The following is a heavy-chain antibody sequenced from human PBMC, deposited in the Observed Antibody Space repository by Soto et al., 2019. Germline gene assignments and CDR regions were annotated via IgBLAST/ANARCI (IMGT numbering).Heavy chain of an antibody. D-gene: IGHD6-6*01. CDR2: IIPIFGTA. V-gene: IGHV1-69*13. CDR1: GGTFSSYA. Sequence: ASVKVSCKASGGTFSSYAISWVRQAPGQGLEWMGGIIPIFGTANYAQKFQGRVTITADESTSTAYMELSSLRSEDTAVYYCARDPSIAARLEAAWFDPWGQGTLVTVSS. J-gene: IGHJ5*02. CDR3: ARDPSIAARLEAAWFDP.